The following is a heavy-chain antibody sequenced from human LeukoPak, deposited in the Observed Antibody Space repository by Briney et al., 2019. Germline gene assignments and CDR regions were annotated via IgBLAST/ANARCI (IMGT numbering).Heavy chain of an antibody. D-gene: IGHD3-10*01. Sequence: ASVKVSCKASGYTFTSYYMHWVRQAPGQGLEWMGIINPSGGSTSYAQKFQGRVTMTRDMSTSTVYMELSSLRSEDAAVYYCARLWALGNSGRDYWGQGTLVTVSS. J-gene: IGHJ4*02. CDR3: ARLWALGNSGRDY. CDR2: INPSGGST. V-gene: IGHV1-46*01. CDR1: GYTFTSYY.